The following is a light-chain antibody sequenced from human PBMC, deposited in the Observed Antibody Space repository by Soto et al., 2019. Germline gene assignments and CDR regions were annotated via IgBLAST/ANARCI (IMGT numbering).Light chain of an antibody. CDR2: DAS. J-gene: IGKJ1*01. CDR3: LQDYNYWT. Sequence: DIQITQSPSTLSASVGDRVTITCRASQSISSWLAWYQQKPGKAPKLLIYDASSLESGVPSRLSGSGSGTDFTLTIRSLQPEDFATYYCLQDYNYWTFGQGTKVDIK. CDR1: QSISSW. V-gene: IGKV1-5*01.